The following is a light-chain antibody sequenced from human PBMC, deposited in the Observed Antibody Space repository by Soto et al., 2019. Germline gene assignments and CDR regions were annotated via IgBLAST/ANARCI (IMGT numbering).Light chain of an antibody. Sequence: QSALTQPASVSGSPGKSIAISCAGTSSDVGGYNYVSWYQHHPGKVPKLMIYEVSYRPSGISDRFSGSKSGSTASLTISGLQAEDEADYYCASYTSSSTEVFGGGTKLTVL. CDR1: SSDVGGYNY. CDR3: ASYTSSSTEV. CDR2: EVS. V-gene: IGLV2-14*01. J-gene: IGLJ3*02.